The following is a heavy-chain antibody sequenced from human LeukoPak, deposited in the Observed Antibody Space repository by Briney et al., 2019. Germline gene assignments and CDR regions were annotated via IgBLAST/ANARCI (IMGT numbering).Heavy chain of an antibody. J-gene: IGHJ4*02. Sequence: GASVKVSCKASGYTFTGYYMHWVRQAPGQGLEWMGWINPNSGGTNYAQKFQGRVTMTRDTSISTAYMELSRLRSDDTAVYYCARGTPMTTVTTVDYWGQGTLVTVSS. D-gene: IGHD4-11*01. CDR1: GYTFTGYY. CDR2: INPNSGGT. V-gene: IGHV1-2*02. CDR3: ARGTPMTTVTTVDY.